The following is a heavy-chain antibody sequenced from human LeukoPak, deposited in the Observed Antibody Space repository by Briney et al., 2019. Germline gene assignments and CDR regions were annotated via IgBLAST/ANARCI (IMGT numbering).Heavy chain of an antibody. V-gene: IGHV3-7*01. J-gene: IGHJ4*02. CDR1: GFMFSNNW. Sequence: GGSLRLSCGASGFMFSNNWMSWVRQAPGKGREWMANIKPDGRNEYYADSVKGRFTISRDNAKNSLYLHLNSLRVEDTAIYYCVININWSFGSWGQGDVIIVSS. CDR2: IKPDGRNE. CDR3: VININWSFGS. D-gene: IGHD1-1*01.